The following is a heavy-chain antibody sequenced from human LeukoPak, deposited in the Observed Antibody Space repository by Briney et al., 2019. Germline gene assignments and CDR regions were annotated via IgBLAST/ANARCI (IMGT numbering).Heavy chain of an antibody. V-gene: IGHV1-18*01. D-gene: IGHD1-26*01. CDR1: GYTFTSYG. Sequence: ASVKVSCRASGYTFTSYGISWVRQAPGQGLEWMGWISAYNGNTNYAQKLQGRVTMTTDTSTSTAYMELRSLRSDDTAVYYCARADGVGSYSVTDYWGQGTLVTVSS. CDR2: ISAYNGNT. J-gene: IGHJ4*02. CDR3: ARADGVGSYSVTDY.